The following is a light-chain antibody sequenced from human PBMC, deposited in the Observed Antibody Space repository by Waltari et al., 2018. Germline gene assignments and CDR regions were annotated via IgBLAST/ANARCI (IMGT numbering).Light chain of an antibody. CDR1: RSDVGGYDY. V-gene: IGLV2-14*03. Sequence: QSALTQPASVSASPGQSIAISCTGTRSDVGGYDYVSWYQHHPGKAPKLIIYDVTKRPSGVSDRFSGSKSGNTASLTISGLQAEDEADFYCSSYTSSSTWVFGGGTKLTVL. J-gene: IGLJ3*02. CDR2: DVT. CDR3: SSYTSSSTWV.